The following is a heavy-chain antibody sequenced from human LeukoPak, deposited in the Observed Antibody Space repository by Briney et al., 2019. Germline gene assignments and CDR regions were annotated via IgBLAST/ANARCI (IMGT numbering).Heavy chain of an antibody. CDR1: GFTFSSYG. D-gene: IGHD2-2*01. V-gene: IGHV3-30*18. J-gene: IGHJ4*02. Sequence: PGGSLRLSCAASGFTFSSYGMHWVRQAPGKGLEWVAVISYDGSNKYYADSVKGRFTISRDNSKNTLYLQMNSLRAEDTAVYYCAKDYDVVVPAAWGVNYYFDYWGQGTLVTVSS. CDR3: AKDYDVVVPAAWGVNYYFDY. CDR2: ISYDGSNK.